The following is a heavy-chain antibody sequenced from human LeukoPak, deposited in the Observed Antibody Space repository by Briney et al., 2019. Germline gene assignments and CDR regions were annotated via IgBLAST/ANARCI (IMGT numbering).Heavy chain of an antibody. CDR1: GLTFSSSG. D-gene: IGHD3-22*01. CDR2: ILYDGSNK. V-gene: IGHV3-33*06. Sequence: GRSLRLSCPASGLTFSSSGMHCVRQAAGKWLGWVAFILYDGSNKYYADSVKCRFTIPRDNSKNTLYLQMNSLRAEDTAVYYCAKDLVDYYDSSGYPLHAFDIWGQGTTVTVSS. CDR3: AKDLVDYYDSSGYPLHAFDI. J-gene: IGHJ3*02.